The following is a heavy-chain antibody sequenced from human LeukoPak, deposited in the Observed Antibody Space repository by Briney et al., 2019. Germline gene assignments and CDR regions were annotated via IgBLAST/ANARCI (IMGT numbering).Heavy chain of an antibody. V-gene: IGHV4-34*01. Sequence: SEALSLTCAVYGGSFSGYYWSWIRQPPGKGVEGIGEINHSGSTNYNPSLKSRVTISVDTSKNQFSLKLSSVTAADTAVYYRARVSRNYYDSSGYYYANWFDPWGQGTLVTVSS. CDR1: GGSFSGYY. CDR3: ARVSRNYYDSSGYYYANWFDP. J-gene: IGHJ5*02. CDR2: INHSGST. D-gene: IGHD3-22*01.